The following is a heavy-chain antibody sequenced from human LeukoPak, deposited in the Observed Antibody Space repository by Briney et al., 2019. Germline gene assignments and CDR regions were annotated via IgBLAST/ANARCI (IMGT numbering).Heavy chain of an antibody. D-gene: IGHD6-19*01. V-gene: IGHV3-30*04. CDR3: AGPGYSSGWYGY. CDR1: GFTFSSYA. Sequence: GGSLRLSCAASGFTFSSYAMHWVRQAPGKGLEWVAVISYDGSNKYYADSVKGRFTISRDNSKNTLYLQMNSLRAEDTAVYYCAGPGYSSGWYGYWGQGTLVTVSS. J-gene: IGHJ4*02. CDR2: ISYDGSNK.